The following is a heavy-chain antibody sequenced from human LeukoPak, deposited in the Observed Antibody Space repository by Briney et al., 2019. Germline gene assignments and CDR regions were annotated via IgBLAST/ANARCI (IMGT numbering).Heavy chain of an antibody. V-gene: IGHV3-30*02. CDR3: AGGTVTTFDY. CDR2: IQNDGTTK. CDR1: GFTFSSCG. Sequence: GGSLRLSCAASGFTFSSCGMHWVRQAPGKGLEWVTFIQNDGTTKYYADSVKGRFTISRDNSKNTLYLQMNILRAEDTAVYYCAGGTVTTFDYWGQGTLVTVSS. D-gene: IGHD4-11*01. J-gene: IGHJ4*02.